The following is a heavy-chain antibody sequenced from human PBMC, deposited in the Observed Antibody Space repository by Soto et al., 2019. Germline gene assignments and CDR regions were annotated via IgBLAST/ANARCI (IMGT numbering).Heavy chain of an antibody. Sequence: GGSLRLSCAASGFTVSSNYLSWVRQAPGKGLEWVSVIYSGGSTYYADSVKGRFTISRDNFKNTLYLQMNTLRAEDTAVYYCAKQRGGYDRDFDYWGQGTLVTVSS. CDR1: GFTVSSNY. J-gene: IGHJ4*02. V-gene: IGHV3-66*01. CDR2: IYSGGST. D-gene: IGHD5-12*01. CDR3: AKQRGGYDRDFDY.